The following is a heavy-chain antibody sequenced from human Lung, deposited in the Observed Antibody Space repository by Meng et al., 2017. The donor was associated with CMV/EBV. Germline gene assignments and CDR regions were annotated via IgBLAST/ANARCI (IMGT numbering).Heavy chain of an antibody. CDR2: VSGCDGET. Sequence: SXXVSXXASGYTLSSYGISWVRQAPGQGLEWMGWVSGCDGETNYAQEIEGRVTMTTDTSTSTVYMELRSLRSDDTAVYYCVRDWECIARSDFFDIWGQGXTVTVSS. CDR1: GYTLSSYG. J-gene: IGHJ3*02. D-gene: IGHD1-26*01. CDR3: VRDWECIARSDFFDI. V-gene: IGHV1-18*01.